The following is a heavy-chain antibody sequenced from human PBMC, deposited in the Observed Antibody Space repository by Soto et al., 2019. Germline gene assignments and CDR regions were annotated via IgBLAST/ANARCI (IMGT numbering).Heavy chain of an antibody. CDR2: INSDGSST. Sequence: EVQLVESGGGLVQPGGSLRLSCAASGFTFSSYWMHWVRQAPGKGLVWVSRINSDGSSTSYADSVKGRFTISGDNAKNTLYLQMNSLRAEDTAVYYCARGDDILTGYMYYFDYWGQGTLVTVSS. V-gene: IGHV3-74*01. D-gene: IGHD3-9*01. J-gene: IGHJ4*02. CDR1: GFTFSSYW. CDR3: ARGDDILTGYMYYFDY.